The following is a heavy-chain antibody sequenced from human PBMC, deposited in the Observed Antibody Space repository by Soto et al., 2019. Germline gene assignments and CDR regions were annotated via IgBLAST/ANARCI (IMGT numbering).Heavy chain of an antibody. V-gene: IGHV3-23*01. CDR3: TKGGIPRRYNIPKVDFDY. CDR2: ISGSGATT. CDR1: GFIFSNYA. J-gene: IGHJ4*02. D-gene: IGHD1-1*01. Sequence: GGSLRLSCAASGFIFSNYAMSWVRQAPGRGLECVSAISGSGATTYYPDSVKGRFTISRDNFKNTLYLQMNNLRADDTAVYYCTKGGIPRRYNIPKVDFDYWGQGSLVTVSS.